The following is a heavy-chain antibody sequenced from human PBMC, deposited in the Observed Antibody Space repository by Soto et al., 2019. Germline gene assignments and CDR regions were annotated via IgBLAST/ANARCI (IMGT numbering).Heavy chain of an antibody. CDR2: ISGSGGST. CDR3: TKAPVVWGSSWYFDL. V-gene: IGHV3-23*01. Sequence: EVQLLESGGGLVQPGGSLRLYCAASGFKFSNSAMTWVRQAPGKGLECVSSISGSGGSTYYADSVKGRFTISRDNSKNTLYLLMNIVGAEDTAVYYCTKAPVVWGSSWYFDLWGRGTLVTVSS. D-gene: IGHD7-27*01. J-gene: IGHJ2*01. CDR1: GFKFSNSA.